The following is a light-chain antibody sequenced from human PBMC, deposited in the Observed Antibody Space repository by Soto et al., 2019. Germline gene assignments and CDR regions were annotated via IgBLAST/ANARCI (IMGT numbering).Light chain of an antibody. Sequence: DIQMTQSPSTLSASVGDRVTITCRASQSISSWLAWYQQKPGKAPKLLIYKASSLESGVPSRFSGSGSRTEFTVTISIMQPDDFATYYCQQYNSYWTFGQGTKVEIK. CDR2: KAS. J-gene: IGKJ1*01. CDR3: QQYNSYWT. CDR1: QSISSW. V-gene: IGKV1-5*03.